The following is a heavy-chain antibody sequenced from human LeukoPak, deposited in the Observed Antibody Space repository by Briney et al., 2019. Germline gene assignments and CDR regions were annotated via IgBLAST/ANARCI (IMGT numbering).Heavy chain of an antibody. CDR3: AWLGDSSSWSPDY. Sequence: GESLKVSCKGSGYSFTSYWIGWVRQMPGKGLEWMGIIYPGDSDTRYSPSFQGQVTISADKSISTAYLQWSSLKASDTAMYYCAWLGDSSSWSPDYWGQGTLVTVSS. CDR2: IYPGDSDT. V-gene: IGHV5-51*01. CDR1: GYSFTSYW. D-gene: IGHD6-13*01. J-gene: IGHJ4*02.